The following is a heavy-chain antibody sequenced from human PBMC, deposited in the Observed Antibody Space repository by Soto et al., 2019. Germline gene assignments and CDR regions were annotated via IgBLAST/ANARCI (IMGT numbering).Heavy chain of an antibody. J-gene: IGHJ3*02. V-gene: IGHV4-34*01. CDR3: VRAVHWSKSFDI. CDR2: INQSGST. Sequence: SGRLWLTCAVGGGCFGGYQGRWIRQPPGEGLEWIGEINQSGSTNYNPSVKSRVAISLDTSETQFSRRLNSLTAADTAVYYCVRAVHWSKSFDIWGLGRTVT. CDR1: GGCFGGYQ. D-gene: IGHD1-1*01.